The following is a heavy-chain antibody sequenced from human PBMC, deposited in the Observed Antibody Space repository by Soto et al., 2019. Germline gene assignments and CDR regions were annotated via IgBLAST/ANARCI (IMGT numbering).Heavy chain of an antibody. V-gene: IGHV4-30-4*01. CDR2: IYYSGST. CDR3: ARLTRYYYDSSGYPTVFFSY. J-gene: IGHJ4*02. CDR1: GGSISSGDYY. Sequence: PSETLSLTCTVSGGSISSGDYYWSWIRQPPGKGLEWIGYIYYSGSTYYNPSLKSRVTISVDTSKNQFSLKLSSVTAADTAVYYCARLTRYYYDSSGYPTVFFSYWGQGTLVTVSS. D-gene: IGHD3-22*01.